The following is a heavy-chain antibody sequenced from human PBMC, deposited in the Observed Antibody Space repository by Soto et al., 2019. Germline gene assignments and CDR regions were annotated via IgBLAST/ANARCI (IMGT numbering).Heavy chain of an antibody. CDR2: ISAYNGNT. CDR3: ARDQAGSSGWYRGDAFDI. CDR1: GYTFTSYG. V-gene: IGHV1-18*01. Sequence: ASVKVSCKASGYTFTSYGISWVRQAPGQGLEWMGWISAYNGNTNYAQKLQGRVTMTTDTSKSTAYMELRSLRSDDTAVYYCARDQAGSSGWYRGDAFDIWGQGTMVTVSS. J-gene: IGHJ3*02. D-gene: IGHD6-19*01.